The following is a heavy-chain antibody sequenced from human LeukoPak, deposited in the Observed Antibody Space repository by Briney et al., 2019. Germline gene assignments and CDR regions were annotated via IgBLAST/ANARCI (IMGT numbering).Heavy chain of an antibody. Sequence: PGGSLRLSCAASGFTFDDYTMHWVRQAPGKGLEWVSLISWDGGSTYYADSVKGRFTISRDNSKNSLYLQMNSLRTEDTALYYCAKGGHYYDSSGPLDYWGQGTLVTVSS. V-gene: IGHV3-43*01. D-gene: IGHD3-22*01. J-gene: IGHJ4*02. CDR3: AKGGHYYDSSGPLDY. CDR2: ISWDGGST. CDR1: GFTFDDYT.